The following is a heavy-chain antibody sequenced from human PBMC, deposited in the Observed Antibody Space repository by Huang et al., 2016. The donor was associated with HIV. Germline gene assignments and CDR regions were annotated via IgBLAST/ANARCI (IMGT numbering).Heavy chain of an antibody. Sequence: QVKLVESGGGVMQPGGSLRLSCVASGFTFGNYAINWVRQAPGKGLEWVAMINFDGSNKEFGDSVRGRFTISRDDSKNTVYLQMNSLRLEDTAVYYPIFGLHDSFDVWGQGSMVIVSS. J-gene: IGHJ3*01. CDR2: INFDGSNK. D-gene: IGHD3-3*02. V-gene: IGHV3-30*02. CDR1: GFTFGNYA. CDR3: IFGLHDSFDV.